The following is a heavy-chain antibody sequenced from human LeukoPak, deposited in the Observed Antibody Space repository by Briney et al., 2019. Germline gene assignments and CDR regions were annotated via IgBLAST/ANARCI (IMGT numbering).Heavy chain of an antibody. V-gene: IGHV3-53*01. J-gene: IGHJ4*02. CDR1: GFTISSNY. CDR2: IYSGGST. CDR3: ARQQLVTGFDY. Sequence: PGGSLRLSCAASGFTISSNYMSWVRQAPGKGLEWVSVIYSGGSTYYADSVKGRFTISRDNSKNTLYLQMNSLRAEDTAVYYCARQQLVTGFDYWGQGTLVTVSS. D-gene: IGHD6-13*01.